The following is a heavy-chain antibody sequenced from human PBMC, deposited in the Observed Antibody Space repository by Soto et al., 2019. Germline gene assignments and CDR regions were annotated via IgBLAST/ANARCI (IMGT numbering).Heavy chain of an antibody. CDR2: IIPMFGAA. J-gene: IGHJ6*02. D-gene: IGHD1-1*01. CDR1: GGTFGSYT. CDR3: ARQRTMPPHFYSGMDV. Sequence: QVHLVQSGAEVKKPGSSVKVSCTASGGTFGSYTVTWVRQAPGQGLEWMGEIIPMFGAASYAQKFQGRVTLTADKSTTTAHIELSRLSSDDTAVYFCARQRTMPPHFYSGMDVWGQGTTVTVSS. V-gene: IGHV1-69*06.